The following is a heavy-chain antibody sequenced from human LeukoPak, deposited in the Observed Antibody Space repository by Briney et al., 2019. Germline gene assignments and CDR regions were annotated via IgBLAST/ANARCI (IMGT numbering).Heavy chain of an antibody. CDR2: IRYDGSNK. J-gene: IGHJ4*02. CDR3: AKDRGYSGYDWDFDY. Sequence: PGRSLRLSCTASGFTFGDYAMSWVRQAPGKGLEWVAFIRYDGSNKYYADSVKGRFTISRDNSKNTLYLQMNSLRAEGTAVYYCAKDRGYSGYDWDFDYWGQGTLVTVSS. V-gene: IGHV3-30*02. D-gene: IGHD5-12*01. CDR1: GFTFGDYA.